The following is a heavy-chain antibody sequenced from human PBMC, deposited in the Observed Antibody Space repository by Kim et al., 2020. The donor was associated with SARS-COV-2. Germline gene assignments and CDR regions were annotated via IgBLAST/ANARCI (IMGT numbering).Heavy chain of an antibody. CDR3: AGSPREVDY. Sequence: GGSLRLSCAASGFSFSDRHMSWIRQAPGKGLEWVSYISPGGSAAYADSVKGRFSISRDNAKKSLYLQMNSLRAEDTAVYYCAGSPREVDYWGQGTLVIVSS. CDR2: ISPGGSA. D-gene: IGHD1-26*01. V-gene: IGHV3-11*04. J-gene: IGHJ4*02. CDR1: GFSFSDRH.